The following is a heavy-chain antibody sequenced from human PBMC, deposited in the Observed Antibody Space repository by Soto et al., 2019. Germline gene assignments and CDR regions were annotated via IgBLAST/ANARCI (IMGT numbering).Heavy chain of an antibody. CDR1: GFTFSSYA. CDR2: ISYDGSNK. CDR3: ARQRGYSYGHHFDY. J-gene: IGHJ4*02. Sequence: QVQLVESGGGVVQPGRSLRLSCAASGFTFSSYAMHWVRQAPGKGLEWVAVISYDGSNKYYADSVKGRFTISRDNSKNTLYLQMNSLRAEDTAVYYCARQRGYSYGHHFDYWGQGTLVTVSS. D-gene: IGHD5-18*01. V-gene: IGHV3-30-3*01.